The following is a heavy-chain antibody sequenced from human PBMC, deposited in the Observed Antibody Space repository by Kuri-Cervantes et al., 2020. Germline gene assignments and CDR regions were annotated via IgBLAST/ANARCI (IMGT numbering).Heavy chain of an antibody. J-gene: IGHJ4*02. D-gene: IGHD3-22*01. CDR2: INPNSGGT. CDR3: ARVRYYYDSSGYTSDY. Sequence: ASVKVSCKASGYTFTGYYMHWVRQAPGQGLEWMGWINPNSGGTNYAQKFQGRVTMTRDTSISTAYMELRSLRSDDTAVYYCARVRYYYDSSGYTSDYWGQGTLVTVSS. CDR1: GYTFTGYY. V-gene: IGHV1-2*02.